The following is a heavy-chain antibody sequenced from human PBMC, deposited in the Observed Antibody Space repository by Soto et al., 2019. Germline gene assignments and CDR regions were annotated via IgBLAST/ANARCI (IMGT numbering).Heavy chain of an antibody. Sequence: GSLRLSCAASGFTFSSYDMNWVRQAPGEGLEWGSYISSSGSTIYYADSVKGRFTISRDNATNSLYLQMNSLRDKDTAVYYCARDQYYEILTGYYNVGVVDYWGQGTLVTVSS. D-gene: IGHD3-9*01. J-gene: IGHJ4*02. CDR2: ISSSGSTI. CDR3: ARDQYYEILTGYYNVGVVDY. V-gene: IGHV3-48*03. CDR1: GFTFSSYD.